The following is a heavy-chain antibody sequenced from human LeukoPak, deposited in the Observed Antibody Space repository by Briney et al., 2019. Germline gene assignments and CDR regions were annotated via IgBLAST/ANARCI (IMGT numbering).Heavy chain of an antibody. J-gene: IGHJ2*01. CDR2: IYYSGST. CDR1: GGSISSYY. D-gene: IGHD3-22*01. CDR3: ARDPQYYYDSSGYLGWYFDL. Sequence: SETLSLACTVSGGSISSYYWSWIRQPPGKGLEWIGYIYYSGSTNYNPSLKSRVTISVDTSKNQFSLKLSSVTAADTAVYYCARDPQYYYDSSGYLGWYFDLWGRGTLVTVSS. V-gene: IGHV4-59*01.